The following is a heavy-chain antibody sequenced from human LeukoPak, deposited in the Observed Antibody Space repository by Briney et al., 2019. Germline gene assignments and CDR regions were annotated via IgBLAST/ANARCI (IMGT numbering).Heavy chain of an antibody. J-gene: IGHJ4*02. D-gene: IGHD3-22*01. CDR2: IKSKSDGGTT. CDR1: GFTFSSYS. CDR3: ARSAPYYYDSSDNDY. V-gene: IGHV3-15*01. Sequence: PGGSLRLSCAAYGFTFSSYSMNWVRQAPGKGLEWVGRIKSKSDGGTTDYAAPVKGRFTISRDDSKNTLYLQMNSLRAEDTAVYYCARSAPYYYDSSDNDYWGQGTLVTVSS.